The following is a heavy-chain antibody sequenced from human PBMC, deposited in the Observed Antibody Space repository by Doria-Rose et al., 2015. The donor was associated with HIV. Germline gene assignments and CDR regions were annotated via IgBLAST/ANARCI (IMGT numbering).Heavy chain of an antibody. Sequence: LTCTVSGGSISSYYWNWIRQPPGKGLEWIGYIYSSGSTHYNSSLKSRVTISIDTSKNQFSLKLSSVTAADTAVYYCARFRPSRGIYYSLDAWGKGTTVTVSS. CDR2: IYSSGST. CDR3: ARFRPSRGIYYSLDA. CDR1: GGSISSYY. J-gene: IGHJ6*03. D-gene: IGHD3-10*01. V-gene: IGHV4-4*09.